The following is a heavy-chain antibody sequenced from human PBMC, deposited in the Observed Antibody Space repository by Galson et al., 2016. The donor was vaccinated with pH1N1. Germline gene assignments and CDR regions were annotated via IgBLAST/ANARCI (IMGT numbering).Heavy chain of an antibody. V-gene: IGHV1-2*02. CDR1: GYTFTGYY. D-gene: IGHD5-12*01. Sequence: SVKVSCKASGYTFTGYYTHWVRQAPGQGLEWMGWINPNSGGRNYAQKFQGRVTMTRDTSISTAYMELSRLRSDDTAVYSCARGSGYSGYDPEYYFDYWGQGTLVTVSS. J-gene: IGHJ4*02. CDR3: ARGSGYSGYDPEYYFDY. CDR2: INPNSGGR.